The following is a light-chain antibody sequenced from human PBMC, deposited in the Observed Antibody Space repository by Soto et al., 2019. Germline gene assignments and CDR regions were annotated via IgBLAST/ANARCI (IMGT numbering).Light chain of an antibody. Sequence: DIQMTQSPSSLSASVGDRVTITCRASQGINTFLAWYQQKAGEAPKLLIYAASTLQSGVPSRFSGSGSGTEFTLTINSLQPDDFATYYCQHYNSYSGTFGQGTKVDIK. CDR2: AAS. CDR1: QGINTF. J-gene: IGKJ1*01. CDR3: QHYNSYSGT. V-gene: IGKV1-9*01.